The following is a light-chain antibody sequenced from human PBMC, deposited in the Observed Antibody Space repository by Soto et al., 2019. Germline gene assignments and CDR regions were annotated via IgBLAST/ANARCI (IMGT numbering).Light chain of an antibody. Sequence: EIVLTQSPATLSLSPGERATLSCRASQSVSSYLAWYQQKPGQAPRLLIYDASSRATGIPDRFSASGSGTDFALTISRLEPEDFAVYYCQQYGSSPQTFGQGTKLEIK. V-gene: IGKV3-20*01. CDR1: QSVSSY. CDR2: DAS. J-gene: IGKJ2*01. CDR3: QQYGSSPQT.